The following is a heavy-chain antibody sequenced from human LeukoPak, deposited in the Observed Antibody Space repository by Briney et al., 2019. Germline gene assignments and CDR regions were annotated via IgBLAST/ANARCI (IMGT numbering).Heavy chain of an antibody. V-gene: IGHV3-7*01. CDR2: IKQDGSEK. D-gene: IGHD4-17*01. J-gene: IGHJ4*02. CDR3: ARDLGNGDYVFDH. CDR1: GFTFSSYW. Sequence: GESLRLSCAASGFTFSSYWMSWVRQAPGKGLEWVANIKQDGSEKYYVDSVKGRFTISRDNAKNSLYMEMNSLRAEDTAVYYRARDLGNGDYVFDHWGQGTLVTVSS.